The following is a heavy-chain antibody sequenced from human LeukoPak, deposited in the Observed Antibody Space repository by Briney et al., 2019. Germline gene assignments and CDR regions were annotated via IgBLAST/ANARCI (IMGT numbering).Heavy chain of an antibody. CDR1: GYTFTGYY. CDR3: ARDRSPYYDFWSGYFTWFDP. Sequence: GASVKVSCKASGYTFTGYYMHWVRQAPGQGLEWMGWINPNSGGSNYAQKFQGRVTMTRDTSISTAYMELSRLRSDDTAVYYCARDRSPYYDFWSGYFTWFDPWGQGTLVTVSS. CDR2: INPNSGGS. J-gene: IGHJ5*02. D-gene: IGHD3-3*01. V-gene: IGHV1-2*02.